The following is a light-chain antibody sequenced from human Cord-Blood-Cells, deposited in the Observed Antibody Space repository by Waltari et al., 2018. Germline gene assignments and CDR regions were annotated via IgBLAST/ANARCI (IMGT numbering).Light chain of an antibody. J-gene: IGLJ2*01. Sequence: QSALTPPSSVSGAPGQAVPILCPGTSSARGGYNYVSWYQQHPGKAPKLMIYDVSNRPSGVSNRFSGSKSGNTASLTISGLQAEDEADYYCSSYTSSSTRVFGGGTKLTVL. CDR3: SSYTSSSTRV. CDR1: SSARGGYNY. V-gene: IGLV2-14*01. CDR2: DVS.